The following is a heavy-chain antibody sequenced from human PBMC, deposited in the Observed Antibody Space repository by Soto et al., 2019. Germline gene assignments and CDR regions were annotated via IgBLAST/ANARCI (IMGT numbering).Heavy chain of an antibody. CDR2: VYYTVTT. J-gene: IGHJ5*02. Sequence: SETLSLTCTVSRASIKSTDYYWSWIRHAPGKGVEWIGYVYYTVTTYYNPSLVSRLTRSLYTSKNQFSLKLTSVTAAETAVYYCVRTASQGAVAPHWFDRWGQGTQVTVFS. CDR1: RASIKSTDYY. D-gene: IGHD2-21*02. CDR3: VRTASQGAVAPHWFDR. V-gene: IGHV4-30-4*01.